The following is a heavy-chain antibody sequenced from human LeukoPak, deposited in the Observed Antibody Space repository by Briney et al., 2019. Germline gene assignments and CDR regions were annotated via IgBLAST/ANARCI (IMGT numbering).Heavy chain of an antibody. D-gene: IGHD1-1*01. J-gene: IGHJ4*02. V-gene: IGHV3-11*05. CDR3: ATERRGTFDF. CDR2: ISPGSSYK. Sequence: GGSLRPSCTASAFTFSDDYMAWIRQAPGKGLEWVSSISPGSSYKYSADSVKGRFTISRDDAENSVYLQMNSLSVEDTAVYYCATERRGTFDFWGQGSLVTVSS. CDR1: AFTFSDDY.